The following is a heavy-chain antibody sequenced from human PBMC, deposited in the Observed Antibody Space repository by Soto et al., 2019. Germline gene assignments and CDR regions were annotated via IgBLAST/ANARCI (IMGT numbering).Heavy chain of an antibody. CDR2: IYYSGST. D-gene: IGHD3-10*01. J-gene: IGHJ3*02. Sequence: SETLSVTCTVSGGSISSYYWSWIRQPPGKGLEWIGYIYYSGSTNYNPSLKSRVTISVDTSKNQFSLKLSSVTAADTAVYYCARVWGGAFDIWGQGPMVTVSS. CDR1: GGSISSYY. V-gene: IGHV4-59*01. CDR3: ARVWGGAFDI.